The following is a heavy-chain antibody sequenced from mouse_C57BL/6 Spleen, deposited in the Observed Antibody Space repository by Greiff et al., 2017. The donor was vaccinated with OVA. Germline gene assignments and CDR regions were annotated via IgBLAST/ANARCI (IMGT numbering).Heavy chain of an antibody. CDR3: ARPVVADWYFDV. Sequence: QVQLQQSGPELVKPGASVKISCKASGYAFSSSWMNWVKQRPGKGLEWIGRIYPGDGDTNYNGKFKGKATLTADKSSSTAYMQLSSLTSEDSAVYFCARPVVADWYFDVWGTGTTVTVSS. CDR2: IYPGDGDT. J-gene: IGHJ1*03. V-gene: IGHV1-82*01. CDR1: GYAFSSSW. D-gene: IGHD1-1*01.